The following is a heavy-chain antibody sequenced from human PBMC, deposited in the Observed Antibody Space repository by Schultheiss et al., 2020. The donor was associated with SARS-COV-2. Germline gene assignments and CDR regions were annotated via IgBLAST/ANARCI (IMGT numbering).Heavy chain of an antibody. D-gene: IGHD1-26*01. CDR2: IYYSGST. CDR1: GGSISSGDYY. V-gene: IGHV4-30-4*01. J-gene: IGHJ4*02. Sequence: SETLSLTCTVSGGSISSGDYYWSWIRQPPGKGLEWIGYIYYSGSTYYNPSLKSRVTISVDTSKNQFSLKLSSVTAADTAVYYCARHGSVFELDYWGQGTLVTVSS. CDR3: ARHGSVFELDY.